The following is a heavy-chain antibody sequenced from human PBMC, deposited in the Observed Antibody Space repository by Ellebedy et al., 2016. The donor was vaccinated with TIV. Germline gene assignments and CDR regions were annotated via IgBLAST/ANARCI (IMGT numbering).Heavy chain of an antibody. J-gene: IGHJ5*02. CDR2: ISWNSGSI. Sequence: SLKISCAASGFTFDDYAMHWVRQAPGKGLEWVSGISWNSGSIGYADSVKGRFTISRDNAKNSLYLQMNSLRAEDTALYYCAKGYRFGPWGQGTLVTVSS. CDR1: GFTFDDYA. D-gene: IGHD1-1*01. CDR3: AKGYRFGP. V-gene: IGHV3-9*01.